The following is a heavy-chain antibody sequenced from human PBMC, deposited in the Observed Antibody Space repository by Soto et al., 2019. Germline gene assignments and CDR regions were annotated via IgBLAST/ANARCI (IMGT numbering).Heavy chain of an antibody. V-gene: IGHV3-30-3*01. CDR1: GFTFSSYA. Sequence: QVQLVESGGGVVQPGRSLRLSCAASGFTFSSYAMHWVRQAPGKGLEWVAVISYDGSNKYYADSVKGRFTISRDNSKNTLYLQMTSLRAEDTAVYYCSRGDGSGWYFIDYWGQGTLVTVSS. CDR3: SRGDGSGWYFIDY. CDR2: ISYDGSNK. J-gene: IGHJ4*02. D-gene: IGHD6-19*01.